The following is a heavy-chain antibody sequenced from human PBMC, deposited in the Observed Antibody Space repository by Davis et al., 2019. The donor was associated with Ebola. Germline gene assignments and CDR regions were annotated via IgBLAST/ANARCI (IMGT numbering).Heavy chain of an antibody. J-gene: IGHJ5*02. CDR1: GYSFTSYW. V-gene: IGHV5-51*01. D-gene: IGHD2-2*01. Sequence: PGGSLRLSCKGSGYSFTSYWIAWVRQMPGKGLEWMGSIYPGDSDARYSPSFQGQVTISADKSISTAYLQWSSLKASDTAMYYCARAGIPASIIWGRFDPWGQGTLVTVSS. CDR3: ARAGIPASIIWGRFDP. CDR2: IYPGDSDA.